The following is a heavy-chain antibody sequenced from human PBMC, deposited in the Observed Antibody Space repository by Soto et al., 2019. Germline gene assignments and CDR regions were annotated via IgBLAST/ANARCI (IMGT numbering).Heavy chain of an antibody. J-gene: IGHJ6*03. Sequence: GGSLRLSCAASGFTFSSYSMNWVRQAPGKGLEWVSYISSSSSTIYYADSVKGRFTISRDNAKNSLYLQMNSLRAEDTAVYYCASGIGYCSGGSCYSQPNYYYMDVWGKGTTVTVSS. D-gene: IGHD2-15*01. CDR1: GFTFSSYS. CDR3: ASGIGYCSGGSCYSQPNYYYMDV. CDR2: ISSSSSTI. V-gene: IGHV3-48*01.